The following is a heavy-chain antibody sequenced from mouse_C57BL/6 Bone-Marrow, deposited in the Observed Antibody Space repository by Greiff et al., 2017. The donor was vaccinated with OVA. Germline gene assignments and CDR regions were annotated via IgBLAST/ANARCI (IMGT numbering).Heavy chain of an antibody. CDR3: AVRTTVGQGMDY. Sequence: EVHLVESGPGLVKPSQSLSLTCSVTGYSITSGYYWNWIRQFPGNKLEWMGYISYDGSNNYNPSLKNRISITRDTSKNQFFLKLNSVTTEDTATYYCAVRTTVGQGMDYWGQGTSVTVSS. CDR2: ISYDGSN. D-gene: IGHD1-1*01. V-gene: IGHV3-6*01. J-gene: IGHJ4*01. CDR1: GYSITSGYY.